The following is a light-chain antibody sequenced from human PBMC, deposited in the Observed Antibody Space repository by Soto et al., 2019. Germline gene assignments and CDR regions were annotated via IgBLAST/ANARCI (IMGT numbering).Light chain of an antibody. Sequence: QSALTQPASVSGSPGQSITISCTGTSSDVGAYNYVSWYQQHPGKAPKLMIFDVSNRPSGVSNRFSGSKSGNTASLTISGLQAEDEADYYCSSYTTATTRVFGGGTKGPS. V-gene: IGLV2-14*01. J-gene: IGLJ3*02. CDR3: SSYTTATTRV. CDR2: DVS. CDR1: SSDVGAYNY.